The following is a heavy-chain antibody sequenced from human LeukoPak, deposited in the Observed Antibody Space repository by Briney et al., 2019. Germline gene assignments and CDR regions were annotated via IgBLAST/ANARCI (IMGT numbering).Heavy chain of an antibody. V-gene: IGHV2-70*17. CDR3: GRMTPDPPSFDY. Sequence: SGPALVKPTQTLTLTCTFSGFSLSTPEMCVTWIRQPPGKALEWLARIDWDDDKFYSPSLRTRLTISKDTPKNQVVLRITNMDPGDTGTFYCGRMTPDPPSFDYWGQGALITVSS. CDR1: GFSLSTPEMC. J-gene: IGHJ4*02. CDR2: IDWDDDK.